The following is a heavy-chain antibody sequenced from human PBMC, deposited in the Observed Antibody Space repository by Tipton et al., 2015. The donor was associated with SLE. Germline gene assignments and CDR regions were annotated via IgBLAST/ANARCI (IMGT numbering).Heavy chain of an antibody. D-gene: IGHD6-13*01. J-gene: IGHJ1*01. CDR1: GGSFNTYY. CDR3: ARGGSIAAAGT. V-gene: IGHV4-34*01. Sequence: TLSLTCAVHGGSFNTYYWSWIRQPPGKGLEWIGSIYYSGSTYYNPSLKSRVTISVDTSKNQFSLKLSSVTAADTAVYYCARGGSIAAAGTWGQGTLVTVSS. CDR2: IYYSGST.